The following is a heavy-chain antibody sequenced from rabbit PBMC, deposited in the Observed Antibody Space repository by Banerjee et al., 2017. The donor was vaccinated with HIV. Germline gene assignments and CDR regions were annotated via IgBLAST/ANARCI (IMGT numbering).Heavy chain of an antibody. D-gene: IGHD6-1*01. CDR2: IYTGSGIT. CDR3: ARRGAGALGYGWEPFNF. CDR1: GFSFSSNYY. J-gene: IGHJ4*01. Sequence: QEQLEESGGDLVKPEGSLTLTCTASGFSFSSNYYMCWVRQAPGKGLEWIGCIYTGSGITDYASWAKGRFTISKTSSTTVTLQMTSLTAADTATYFCARRGAGALGYGWEPFNFWGPGTLVTVS. V-gene: IGHV1S45*01.